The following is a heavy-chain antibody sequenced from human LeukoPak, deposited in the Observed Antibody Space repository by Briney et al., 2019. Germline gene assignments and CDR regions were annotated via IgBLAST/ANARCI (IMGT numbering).Heavy chain of an antibody. CDR1: GFTFSSYW. CDR2: INSDGSST. V-gene: IGHV3-74*01. J-gene: IGHJ4*02. D-gene: IGHD5-12*01. CDR3: ARVGQAGYVGYPLDY. Sequence: GGSLRLSCAASGFTFSSYWMHWVRQAPGKGLMWVSRINSDGSSTSYADSVKGRLTISRDNAKNTLYLQMNSLRAEDTAVFYCARVGQAGYVGYPLDYRGQGTLVTVSS.